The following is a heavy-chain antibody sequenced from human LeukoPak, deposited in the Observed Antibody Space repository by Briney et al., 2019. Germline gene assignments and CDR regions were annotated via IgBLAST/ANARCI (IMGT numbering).Heavy chain of an antibody. V-gene: IGHV3-33*01. D-gene: IGHD4-23*01. J-gene: IGHJ4*02. Sequence: PGRSLRLSCAASGFTFSIYGMHWVRQAPGKGLGWVAVIWNDGSNKYYADSVKGRFTISRDNSKNTLYLQMNSLRSEDMAVYYCARAVGPFDYWGQGTLVTVSS. CDR2: IWNDGSNK. CDR1: GFTFSIYG. CDR3: ARAVGPFDY.